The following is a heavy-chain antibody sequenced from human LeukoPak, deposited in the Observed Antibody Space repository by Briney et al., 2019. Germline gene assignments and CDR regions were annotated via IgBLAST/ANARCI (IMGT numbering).Heavy chain of an antibody. CDR1: GGSFSGYY. D-gene: IGHD6-13*01. J-gene: IGHJ6*03. CDR3: ARADYSSTWSHYYYYMDV. Sequence: PSETLSLTCAVYGGSFSGYYWSWIRQPPGKGLEWIGEINHSGSTNYNPSLKSRDTISIDTSKNQFSLKLTSVTPADTAMYYCARADYSSTWSHYYYYMDVWGKGTTVTVSS. V-gene: IGHV4-34*01. CDR2: INHSGST.